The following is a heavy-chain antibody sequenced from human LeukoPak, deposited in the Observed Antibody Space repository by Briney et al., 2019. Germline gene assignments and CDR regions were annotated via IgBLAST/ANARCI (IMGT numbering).Heavy chain of an antibody. CDR2: ISAYNGNT. V-gene: IGHV1-18*01. CDR1: GCTFTSYV. J-gene: IGHJ6*02. CDR3: ERWGIVVVPAAMLTEYYYYGMDV. Sequence: ASVTVSFKASGCTFTSYVISGVRQAPGQGLEWMGWISAYNGNTNYAQKLQGRVTMATDTSTSTAYMELRSLRSDDTAVYYCERWGIVVVPAAMLTEYYYYGMDVWGQGPTVTVSS. D-gene: IGHD2-2*01.